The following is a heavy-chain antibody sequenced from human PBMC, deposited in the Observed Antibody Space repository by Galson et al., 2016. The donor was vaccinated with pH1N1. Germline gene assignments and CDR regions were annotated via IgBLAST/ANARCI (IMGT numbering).Heavy chain of an antibody. V-gene: IGHV1-8*01. CDR3: ARVGYCSGGSCYDVFDY. D-gene: IGHD2-15*01. Sequence: SVKVSCKASGYTFTDYDINWVRQGTGQGLEWMGWMNPNNDNTGYAQKFQGRVTMTRNTSIRTAYMELSSLRSEDTAVYYCARVGYCSGGSCYDVFDYWGQGTLVTVS. CDR1: GYTFTDYD. CDR2: MNPNNDNT. J-gene: IGHJ4*02.